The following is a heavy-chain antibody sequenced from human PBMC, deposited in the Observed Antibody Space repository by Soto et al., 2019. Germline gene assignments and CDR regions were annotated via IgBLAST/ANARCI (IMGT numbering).Heavy chain of an antibody. CDR2: ITSIGSTT. D-gene: IGHD3-16*02. V-gene: IGHV3-48*03. CDR3: ARGNSPVNVF. CDR1: GFTFHNYE. J-gene: IGHJ4*02. Sequence: GGSLRLSCVASGFTFHNYEMNWVRQAPGKGLEWISYITSIGSTTYYADSVKGRFAISRDNAKNSLYLQMNSLGAEDSAVYYCARGNSPVNVFWGQGTQVTVSS.